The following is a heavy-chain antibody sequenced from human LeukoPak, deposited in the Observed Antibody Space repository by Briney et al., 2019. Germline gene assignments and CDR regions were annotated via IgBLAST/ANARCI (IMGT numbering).Heavy chain of an antibody. CDR1: GFTFNNYY. CDR2: ISSGSSTI. CDR3: AINGNYHDSSGYYYELDY. J-gene: IGHJ4*02. D-gene: IGHD3-22*01. V-gene: IGHV3-48*04. Sequence: GGSLRLSCAASGFTFNNYYMNWVRQAPGKGLEWVSYISSGSSTIYYADSVKGRFAISRDNAKNSLYLQMNSLRVEDTAVYYCAINGNYHDSSGYYYELDYWGQGTLVTVSS.